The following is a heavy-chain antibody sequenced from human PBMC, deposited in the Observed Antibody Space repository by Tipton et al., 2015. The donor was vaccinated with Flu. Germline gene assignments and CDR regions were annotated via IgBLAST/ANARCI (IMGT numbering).Heavy chain of an antibody. CDR1: GGSISSYY. CDR2: IYYSGST. CDR3: ARGPSLDGYNFGRAFDI. D-gene: IGHD5-24*01. V-gene: IGHV4-59*08. J-gene: IGHJ3*02. Sequence: TLSLTCTVSGGSISSYYWSWIRQPPGKGLEWIGYIYYSGSTNYNPSLKSRVTISVDTSKNQFSLKLSSVTAADTAVYYCARGPSLDGYNFGRAFDIWGQGTMVTVSS.